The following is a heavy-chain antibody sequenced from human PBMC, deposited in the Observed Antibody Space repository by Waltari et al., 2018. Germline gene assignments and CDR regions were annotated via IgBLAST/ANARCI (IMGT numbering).Heavy chain of an antibody. CDR3: ARSEVTMVRGAIDY. V-gene: IGHV1-2*02. J-gene: IGHJ4*02. D-gene: IGHD3-10*01. CDR1: GYTFTGYY. Sequence: QVQLVQSGAEVKKPGASVKVSCKASGYTFTGYYMHWVRQAPGQGLAWMGWINPNSGGTNYAQKLKGRVTMTRDTSISTAYMELSRLRSDDTAVYYCARSEVTMVRGAIDYWGQGTLVTVSS. CDR2: INPNSGGT.